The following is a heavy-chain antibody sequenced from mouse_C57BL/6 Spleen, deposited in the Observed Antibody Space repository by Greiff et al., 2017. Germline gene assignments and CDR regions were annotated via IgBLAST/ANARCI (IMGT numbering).Heavy chain of an antibody. V-gene: IGHV1-72*01. CDR2: IDPNSGGT. Sequence: QVQLKQPGAELVKPGASVKLSCKASGYTFTSYWMHWVKQRPGRGLEWIGRIDPNSGGTKYNEKFKSKAILTVDKPSSTAYMQLSSLTSEDSAVYYCARGTTVVPLSYYAMDYWGQGTSVTVSS. CDR3: ARGTTVVPLSYYAMDY. J-gene: IGHJ4*01. CDR1: GYTFTSYW. D-gene: IGHD1-1*01.